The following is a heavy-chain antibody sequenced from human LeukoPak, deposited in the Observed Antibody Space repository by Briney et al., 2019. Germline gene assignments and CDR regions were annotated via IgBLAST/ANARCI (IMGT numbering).Heavy chain of an antibody. CDR3: ASGITMVRGVIR. D-gene: IGHD3-10*01. Sequence: SETPSLTCAVYGGSFSGYYWSWIRQPPGKGLEWIGEINHSGSTNYNPSLKSRVTISVDTSKNQFSLKLSSVTAADTAVYYCASGITMVRGVIRWGQGTLVTVSS. CDR2: INHSGST. J-gene: IGHJ4*02. V-gene: IGHV4-34*01. CDR1: GGSFSGYY.